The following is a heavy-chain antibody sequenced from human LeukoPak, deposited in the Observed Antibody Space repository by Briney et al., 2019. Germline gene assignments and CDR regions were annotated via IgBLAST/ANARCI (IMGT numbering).Heavy chain of an antibody. CDR3: VKDQHCSTISCATRTGFDP. J-gene: IGHJ5*02. D-gene: IGHD2-2*01. CDR2: ISSTRGRT. CDR1: GFTFSNYA. V-gene: IGHV3-64D*06. Sequence: GGSLRLSCSASGFTFSNYAMHWVREAPGKGLEFVSGISSTRGRTNYPDSVKDRYSISRENSKNTLYLQMTSLRADDTAVYYCVKDQHCSTISCATRTGFDPWGQGTSVTVSS.